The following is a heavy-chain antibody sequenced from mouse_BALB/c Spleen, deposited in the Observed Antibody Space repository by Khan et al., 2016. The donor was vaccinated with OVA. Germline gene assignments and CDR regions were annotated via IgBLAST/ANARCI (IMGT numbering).Heavy chain of an antibody. CDR2: INTTTGGT. V-gene: IGHV1S81*02. J-gene: IGHJ3*01. D-gene: IGHD3-2*02. CDR3: TRSGYSNPFAY. Sequence: QVQLQQSGAELVKPGASVKLSCKASGYTFSSYYMYWVKQRPGQGLEWIGGINTTTGGTNFNEKFKTKATLTVDKSSSTAYMQLSSLTSEDSAVDYCTRSGYSNPFAYWGQGTLVTVSA. CDR1: GYTFSSYY.